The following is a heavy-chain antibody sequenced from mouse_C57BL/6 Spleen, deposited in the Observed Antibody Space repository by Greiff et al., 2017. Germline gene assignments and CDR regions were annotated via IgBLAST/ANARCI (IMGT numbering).Heavy chain of an antibody. Sequence: QVQLKQPGAELVMPGASVKLSCTASGYTFTSYWMHWVKQRPGQGLEWIGEIDPSDSYTNYNQKFKGKSTLTVDKSSSTAYMQLSSLTSEDSAVYYCARDYSGRCYAMDYWGQGTSVTVSS. J-gene: IGHJ4*01. D-gene: IGHD1-1*01. CDR1: GYTFTSYW. CDR2: IDPSDSYT. CDR3: ARDYSGRCYAMDY. V-gene: IGHV1-69*01.